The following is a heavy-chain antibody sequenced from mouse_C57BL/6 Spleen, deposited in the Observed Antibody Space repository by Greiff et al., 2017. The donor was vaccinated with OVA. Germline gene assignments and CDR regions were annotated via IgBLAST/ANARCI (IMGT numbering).Heavy chain of an antibody. Sequence: VQLQQSGAELVRPGASVTLSCKASGYTFTDYEMHWVKQTPVHGLEWIGAIDPETGGTAYNQKFKGKAILTADKYSSTVYMELRSLTSEDSAVNYGTRCYDSSFRVDYWGQGTTLTVSS. CDR2: IDPETGGT. D-gene: IGHD1-1*01. CDR1: GYTFTDYE. J-gene: IGHJ2*01. V-gene: IGHV1-15*01. CDR3: TRCYDSSFRVDY.